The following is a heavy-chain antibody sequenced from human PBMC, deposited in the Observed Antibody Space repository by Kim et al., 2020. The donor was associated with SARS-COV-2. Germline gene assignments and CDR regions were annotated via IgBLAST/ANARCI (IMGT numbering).Heavy chain of an antibody. CDR2: LNEDGSDK. CDR1: GFTFSSHW. Sequence: GGSLRLSCAASGFTFSSHWMTWVRQAPGKGLEWVAQLNEDGSDKYYLGSVKGRFTISRDNANNSVYLQMNSLRAEDTALYYCARDDPGAYYESWGQGTLVTVTS. CDR3: ARDDPGAYYES. J-gene: IGHJ5*02. V-gene: IGHV3-7*01. D-gene: IGHD3-16*01.